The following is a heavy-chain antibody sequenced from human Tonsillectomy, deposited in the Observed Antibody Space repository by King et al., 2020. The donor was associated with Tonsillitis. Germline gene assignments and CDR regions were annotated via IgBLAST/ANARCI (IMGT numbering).Heavy chain of an antibody. CDR1: GGSFSDYY. Sequence: VQLQQWGAGLLKPSETLSLTCAVYGGSFSDYYWCWIRQPPGKGLEWIGEINHGGGANYSPSLESRVIISLDTSKNQFSLKVTSVTAACTAVYYCATHFQYTSSRLGWFDPWGQGTLVTVSS. V-gene: IGHV4-34*01. D-gene: IGHD6-13*01. CDR3: ATHFQYTSSRLGWFDP. CDR2: INHGGGA. J-gene: IGHJ5*02.